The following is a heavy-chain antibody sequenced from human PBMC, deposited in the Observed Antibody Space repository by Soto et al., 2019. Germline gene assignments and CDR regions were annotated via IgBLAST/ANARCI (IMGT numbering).Heavy chain of an antibody. J-gene: IGHJ4*02. CDR2: INPSGGST. D-gene: IGHD6-13*01. Sequence: GASVKVSCKASGYTFTSYYMHWVRQAPGQGLEWMGIINPSGGSTSYAQKFRGRVTMTRDTSTSTVYMELSSLRSEDTAVYYCAREIAADYYFDYWGQGTLVTVSS. CDR1: GYTFTSYY. CDR3: AREIAADYYFDY. V-gene: IGHV1-46*01.